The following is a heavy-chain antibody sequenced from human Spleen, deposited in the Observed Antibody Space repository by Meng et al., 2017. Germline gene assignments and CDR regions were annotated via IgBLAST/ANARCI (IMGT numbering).Heavy chain of an antibody. V-gene: IGHV3-9*01. Sequence: GGSLRLSCKASGFTFGDYAMNWVRQAPGKGLEWVSGISWNSGSIGYADSVKGRFTISRDNAKKSLYLQMNSLRDEDTALYYCAKDMGSSWFYYGLDVWGQGTTVTVSS. CDR1: GFTFGDYA. J-gene: IGHJ6*01. D-gene: IGHD6-13*01. CDR3: AKDMGSSWFYYGLDV. CDR2: ISWNSGSI.